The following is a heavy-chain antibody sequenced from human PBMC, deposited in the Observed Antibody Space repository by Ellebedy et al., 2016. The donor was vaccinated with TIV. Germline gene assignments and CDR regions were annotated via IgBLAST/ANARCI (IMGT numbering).Heavy chain of an antibody. J-gene: IGHJ6*02. Sequence: GESLKISXAASGFTFSSYAMSWVRQAPGKGLEWVSAISGSGGSTYYADSVKGRFTISRDNSKNTLYLQMNSLRAEDTAVYYCAKGQWLVHAICYYYGMDVWGQGTTVTVSS. CDR1: GFTFSSYA. CDR2: ISGSGGST. V-gene: IGHV3-23*01. CDR3: AKGQWLVHAICYYYGMDV. D-gene: IGHD6-19*01.